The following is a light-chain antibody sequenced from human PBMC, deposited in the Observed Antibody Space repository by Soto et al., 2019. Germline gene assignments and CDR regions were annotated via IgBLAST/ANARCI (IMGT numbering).Light chain of an antibody. CDR1: QTISSW. CDR3: QHYNSYSEA. CDR2: KAS. V-gene: IGKV1-5*03. J-gene: IGKJ1*01. Sequence: DIQMTQSPSTLSGSVGDRVTITCRASQTISSWLAWYQQKPGKAPKLLIYKASTLKSGVPSRFSGSGSGTEVTLTISSLQPDDFATYYCQHYNSYSEAFGKGTKVELK.